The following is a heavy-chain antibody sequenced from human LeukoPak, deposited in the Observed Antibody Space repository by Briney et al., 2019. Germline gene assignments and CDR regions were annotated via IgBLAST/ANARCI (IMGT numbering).Heavy chain of an antibody. Sequence: GGSLRLSCAASGFTFSNAWMSWVRQAPGKGLEWVGRIKSKTDGGTTDYAAPVKGRFTISRDDSKNTLYLQMNSLKTEDTAVYYCTTVFWALKVAFDIWGQGTMVTVSS. CDR1: GFTFSNAW. CDR3: TTVFWALKVAFDI. D-gene: IGHD3-3*01. V-gene: IGHV3-15*01. CDR2: IKSKTDGGTT. J-gene: IGHJ3*02.